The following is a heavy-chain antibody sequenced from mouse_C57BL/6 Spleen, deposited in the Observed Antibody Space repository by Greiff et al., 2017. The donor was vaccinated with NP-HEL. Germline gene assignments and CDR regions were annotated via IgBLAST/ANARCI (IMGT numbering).Heavy chain of an antibody. D-gene: IGHD1-3*01. J-gene: IGHJ3*01. CDR1: GYTFTSYW. V-gene: IGHV1-69*01. CDR2: IDPSDSYT. Sequence: QVQLQQPGAELVMPGASVKLSCKASGYTFTSYWMHWVKQRPGQGLEWIGEIDPSDSYTNYNQKFKGKSTLTVDKSSSTAYMQLSSLTSEDSAVYYCARSDNRDWGQGTLVTGSA. CDR3: ARSDNRD.